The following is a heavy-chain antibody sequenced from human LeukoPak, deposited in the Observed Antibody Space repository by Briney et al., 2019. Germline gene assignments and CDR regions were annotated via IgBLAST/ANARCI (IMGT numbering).Heavy chain of an antibody. CDR3: ARHRNYFDY. Sequence: PSETLSLTCAVYGGSFSGYYWSWIRQPPGKGLEWIGEINHSGSTNYNPSLKSRVTISVDTSKNQFSLKLSSVTAADTAVYYCARHRNYFDYWGQGTQVTVSS. V-gene: IGHV4-34*01. CDR1: GGSFSGYY. J-gene: IGHJ4*02. CDR2: INHSGST.